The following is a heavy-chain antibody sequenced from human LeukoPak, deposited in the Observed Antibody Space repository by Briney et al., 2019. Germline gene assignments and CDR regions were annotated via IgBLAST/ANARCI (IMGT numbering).Heavy chain of an antibody. D-gene: IGHD3-22*01. J-gene: IGHJ5*02. CDR2: IIPIFGTA. Sequence: SVTVSCKASGGTFKSFAISWVRQAPGQGLEWMGGIIPIFGTANYAQKFQGRVTITTDESTSTAYMELSSLRSEDTAMYYCARASGGYSWFDPWGQGTLVTVSS. CDR1: GGTFKSFA. V-gene: IGHV1-69*05. CDR3: ARASGGYSWFDP.